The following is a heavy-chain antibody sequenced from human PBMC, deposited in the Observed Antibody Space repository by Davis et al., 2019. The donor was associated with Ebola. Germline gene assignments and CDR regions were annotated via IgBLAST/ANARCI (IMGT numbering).Heavy chain of an antibody. CDR2: ISAYNGNT. CDR3: ARDHDSGYVQGMVQFDP. Sequence: ASVKVSCKASGYTFTGYYMHWVRQAPGQGLEWMGWISAYNGNTNYAQKLQGRVTMTTDTSTSTAYMELRSLRSEDTAVYYCARDHDSGYVQGMVQFDPWGQGTLVTVSS. J-gene: IGHJ5*02. D-gene: IGHD3-10*01. V-gene: IGHV1-18*04. CDR1: GYTFTGYY.